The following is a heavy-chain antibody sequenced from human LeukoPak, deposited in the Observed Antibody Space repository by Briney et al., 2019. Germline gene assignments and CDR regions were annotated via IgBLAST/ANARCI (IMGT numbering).Heavy chain of an antibody. V-gene: IGHV1-69*01. CDR2: VIPIFGTA. J-gene: IGHJ6*04. Sequence: SVKVSCKASGGTFSSYAISWVRQAPGQGLEWMGGVIPIFGTANYAQKFQGRVTITADESTSTAYMELSSLRSEDTAVYYCARASLSSSWYTPSEPYYYYYYGMDVWGKGTTVTVSS. CDR1: GGTFSSYA. CDR3: ARASLSSSWYTPSEPYYYYYYGMDV. D-gene: IGHD6-13*01.